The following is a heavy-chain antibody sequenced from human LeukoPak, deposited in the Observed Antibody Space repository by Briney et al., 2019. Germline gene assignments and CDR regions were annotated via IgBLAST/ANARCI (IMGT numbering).Heavy chain of an antibody. CDR2: IKQDGSAQ. D-gene: IGHD3-3*01. V-gene: IGHV3-7*04. Sequence: GGSLRLSCAASGFTFSRYYMTWVRQAPGKGLEWVAKIKQDGSAQYYVDSVKGRFTISRDNAKNSLYLQMNSLRAEDTAVYYCAGGSDYYGKDDDAFDIWGQGTMVTVSS. CDR3: AGGSDYYGKDDDAFDI. J-gene: IGHJ3*02. CDR1: GFTFSRYY.